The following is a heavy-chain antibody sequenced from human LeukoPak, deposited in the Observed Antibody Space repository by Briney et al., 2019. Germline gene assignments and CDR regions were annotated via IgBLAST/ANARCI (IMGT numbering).Heavy chain of an antibody. CDR1: GGSISSYY. V-gene: IGHV4-59*01. Sequence: SETLSLTCTVSGGSISSYYWSWIRQPPGKGLEWIGYIYYSVTTNYNPSLKRRVTISLGMSKNQFSLKLSSVTAADTAVYYCARLPMAVTPHVDYWGQGTLVTVSS. J-gene: IGHJ4*02. CDR3: ARLPMAVTPHVDY. CDR2: IYYSVTT. D-gene: IGHD2-21*02.